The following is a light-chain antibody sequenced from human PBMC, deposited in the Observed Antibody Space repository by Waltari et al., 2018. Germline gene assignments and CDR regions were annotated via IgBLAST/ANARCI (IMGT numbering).Light chain of an antibody. V-gene: IGKV1-39*01. CDR2: AAS. CDR1: QSISTY. CDR3: QQSYSPLT. J-gene: IGKJ4*01. Sequence: DFQMTQSPSSLSASVGDRVTITCRASQSISTYLNWYQQKPGKAPNLLIYAASSLQSGVPTRFIGSGYGTDFTRTISSLQPEDFATYYCQQSYSPLTFGGGTKVEIK.